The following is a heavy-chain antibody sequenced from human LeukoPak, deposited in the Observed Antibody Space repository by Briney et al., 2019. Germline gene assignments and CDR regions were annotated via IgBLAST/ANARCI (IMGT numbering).Heavy chain of an antibody. D-gene: IGHD3-10*01. Sequence: PGGSLRLSCAASGFTFSSYSMNWVRQAPGKGLEWVSSISNSSSYIYYADSVKGRFPISRDNAKNSLYLQMNSLRAEDTAVYYCSRTLYGSGSYYNFGYWGQGTLVSVSS. V-gene: IGHV3-21*01. CDR2: ISNSSSYI. J-gene: IGHJ4*02. CDR3: SRTLYGSGSYYNFGY. CDR1: GFTFSSYS.